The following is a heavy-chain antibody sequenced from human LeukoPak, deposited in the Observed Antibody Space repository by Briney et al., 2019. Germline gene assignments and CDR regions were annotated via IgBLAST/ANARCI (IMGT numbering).Heavy chain of an antibody. J-gene: IGHJ6*02. Sequence: GRSLRLSCAASGFTFSGYAMHWVRQAPGKGLEWVAVISYDGSNKYYADSVKGRFTISRDNSKNTLYLQMNSLRAEDTAVYYCARVRGLLPTSADYGMDVWGQGTTVTVSS. CDR3: ARVRGLLPTSADYGMDV. CDR2: ISYDGSNK. V-gene: IGHV3-30-3*01. D-gene: IGHD3-10*01. CDR1: GFTFSGYA.